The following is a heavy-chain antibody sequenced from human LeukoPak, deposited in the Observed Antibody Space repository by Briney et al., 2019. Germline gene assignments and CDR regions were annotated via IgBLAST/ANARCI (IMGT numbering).Heavy chain of an antibody. CDR1: GYTFTTYG. D-gene: IGHD6-13*01. CDR2: ISSYNGNT. Sequence: ASVKLLCKASGYTFTTYGFIWVRQASGQALEWMVRISSYNGNTNYAEKLQGRVTMAAAPSTSTAYMELRSLRSDDTAVYYCARDGRGPYIREQLEFNYWGQGTLVTVSS. V-gene: IGHV1-18*01. CDR3: ARDGRGPYIREQLEFNY. J-gene: IGHJ4*02.